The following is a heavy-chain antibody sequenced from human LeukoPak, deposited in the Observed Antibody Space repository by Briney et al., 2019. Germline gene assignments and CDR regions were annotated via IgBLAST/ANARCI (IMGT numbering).Heavy chain of an antibody. CDR2: MNPNSGNT. CDR3: ARAAAAAGPTTWHY. V-gene: IGHV1-8*01. J-gene: IGHJ4*02. Sequence: ASVKVSCKASGYTFTSYDIHWVRQAAGQGLEWMGWMNPNSGNTGYAQKFQGRVTMTRNTSISTAYMELSSLRSQDTAVYYCARAAAAAGPTTWHYWGEGTLVTVSS. CDR1: GYTFTSYD. D-gene: IGHD6-13*01.